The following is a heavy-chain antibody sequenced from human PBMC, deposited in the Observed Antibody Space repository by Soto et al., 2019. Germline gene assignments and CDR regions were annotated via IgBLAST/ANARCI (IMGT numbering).Heavy chain of an antibody. J-gene: IGHJ4*02. CDR3: AKGGSSGWFYFDF. CDR1: GFTFGAYA. Sequence: GGSLRLSCAASGFTFGAYAMNWVRQAPGKGLEWVSSTPGSGGSAYYADSVRGRFTISRDNSKNTVYLQLDSLRPEDSAIYYCAKGGSSGWFYFDFWGQGTQVTVSS. CDR2: TPGSGGSA. D-gene: IGHD6-19*01. V-gene: IGHV3-23*01.